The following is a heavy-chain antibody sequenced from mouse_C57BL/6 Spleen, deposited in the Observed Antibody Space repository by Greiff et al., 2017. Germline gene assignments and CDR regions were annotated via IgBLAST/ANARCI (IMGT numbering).Heavy chain of an antibody. CDR1: GYTFTSYW. CDR2: IDPNSGST. V-gene: IGHV1-72*01. D-gene: IGHD2-12*01. Sequence: VQLQQPGAELVKPGASVKLSCKASGYTFTSYWMHWVKQRPGRGLEWIGRIDPNSGSTKYNEKFKSKATMTVDKHASTAYMQLSSLTSEDSAVYYCARRGAYYSNDGDAMDYWGQGTSVTVSS. CDR3: ARRGAYYSNDGDAMDY. J-gene: IGHJ4*01.